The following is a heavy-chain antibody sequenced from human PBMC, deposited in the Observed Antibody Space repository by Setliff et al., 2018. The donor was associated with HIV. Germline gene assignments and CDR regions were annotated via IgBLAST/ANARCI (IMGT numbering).Heavy chain of an antibody. D-gene: IGHD3-3*02. CDR3: ARGRALGV. CDR1: GYSISSGYY. Sequence: SETLSLTCAVSGYSISSGYYWGWIRQPPGKGLEWIGSIYHSGSTYYNPSLKSRVTISVDTSKNQFSLKLSSVTAADTAVYYCARGRALGVWGQGTMVTVSS. J-gene: IGHJ3*01. V-gene: IGHV4-38-2*01. CDR2: IYHSGST.